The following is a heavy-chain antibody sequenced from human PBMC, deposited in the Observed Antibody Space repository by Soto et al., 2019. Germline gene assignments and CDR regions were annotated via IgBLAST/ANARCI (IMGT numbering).Heavy chain of an antibody. J-gene: IGHJ6*02. CDR3: ILDCTSMSCYGYLGVDV. CDR1: GDTFSSFL. CDR2: IIPVFGRA. Sequence: QVQLIQSGAEVKTPGSSVKVSCKASGDTFSSFLMGWVRQAPGQGLEWMGGIIPVFGRATYSQKFQGRVTITADDSTSTVYMELSGLKSEDTAVYYCILDCTSMSCYGYLGVDVWGQGTTVTVSS. D-gene: IGHD5-18*01. V-gene: IGHV1-69*01.